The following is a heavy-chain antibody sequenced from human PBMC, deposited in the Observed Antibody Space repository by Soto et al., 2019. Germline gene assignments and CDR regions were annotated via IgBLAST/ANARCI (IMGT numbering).Heavy chain of an antibody. Sequence: PSETLSLTCTVSGGSISSSSYYWGWIRQPPGKGLEWIGSIYYSGSTYYNPSLKSRVTISVDTSKNQFSLKLSSVTAADTAVYYCARQGYYDSSGYYGWFDPWGQGTLVTVSS. CDR3: ARQGYYDSSGYYGWFDP. D-gene: IGHD3-22*01. CDR2: IYYSGST. CDR1: GGSISSSSYY. J-gene: IGHJ5*02. V-gene: IGHV4-39*01.